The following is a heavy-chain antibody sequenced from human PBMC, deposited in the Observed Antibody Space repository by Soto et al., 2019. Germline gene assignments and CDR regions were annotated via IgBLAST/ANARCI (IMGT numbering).Heavy chain of an antibody. CDR1: GGSISDIDW. V-gene: IGHV4-4*02. Sequence: QVQVQESGPGLLKPSGTLSLTCDVSGGSISDIDWWSWVRQPPGKGLEWIGEIHLTGRTHHNPSLQXXVILSVDISKNPLSLHLRSVTAADTAVYYCVRAGGYESKVYWGQGTLVTVSS. J-gene: IGHJ4*02. D-gene: IGHD5-12*01. CDR2: IHLTGRT. CDR3: VRAGGYESKVY.